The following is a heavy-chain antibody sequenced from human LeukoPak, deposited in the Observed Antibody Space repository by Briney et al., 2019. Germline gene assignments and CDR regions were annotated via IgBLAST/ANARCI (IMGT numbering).Heavy chain of an antibody. CDR1: GFIFNTYA. V-gene: IGHV3-30-3*01. Sequence: GRSLRLSCAASGFIFNTYAMHWVRQAPGKGLEWVAVISYDGSNKYYADSVKGRFTISRDNSKNTLFLQMNSLRAGDTAVYYCANLTPDSTTPTDFWGQGTLVTVSS. CDR3: ANLTPDSTTPTDF. D-gene: IGHD1-1*01. J-gene: IGHJ4*02. CDR2: ISYDGSNK.